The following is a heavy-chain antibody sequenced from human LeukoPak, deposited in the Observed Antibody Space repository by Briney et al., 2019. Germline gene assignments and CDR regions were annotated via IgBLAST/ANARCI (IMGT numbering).Heavy chain of an antibody. Sequence: SVKVSSKASGYTFTSYGISWVRQAPGQGLEWMAWIRAYNGNTNYAQKLQGRVTMTTDTSTSTAYMELRSLRSDDTAVYYCARSIVVVPAAGYKADAFDIWGQGTMVTVSS. V-gene: IGHV1-18*01. J-gene: IGHJ3*02. D-gene: IGHD2-2*01. CDR2: IRAYNGNT. CDR3: ARSIVVVPAAGYKADAFDI. CDR1: GYTFTSYG.